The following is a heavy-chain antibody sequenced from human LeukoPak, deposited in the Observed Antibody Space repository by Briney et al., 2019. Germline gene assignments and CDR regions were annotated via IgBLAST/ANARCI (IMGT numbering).Heavy chain of an antibody. V-gene: IGHV4-38-2*01. CDR1: GYSISSGYY. D-gene: IGHD2-2*02. Sequence: SETLSLTCAVSGYSISSGYYWGWIRQPPGKGLEWIGSIYHSGSTYYNPSPKSRVTISVDTSKNQFSLKLSSVTAADTAVYYCARLVPAAILDYWGQGTLVTVSS. CDR2: IYHSGST. J-gene: IGHJ4*02. CDR3: ARLVPAAILDY.